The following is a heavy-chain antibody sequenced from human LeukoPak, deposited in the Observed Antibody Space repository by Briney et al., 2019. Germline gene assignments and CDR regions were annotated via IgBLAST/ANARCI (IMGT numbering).Heavy chain of an antibody. V-gene: IGHV1-18*01. CDR1: GYTFTSYG. Sequence: ASVTVSCKASGYTFTSYGITWARQAPGQGLEWMGWISAYNGNTNYPQKFQDRVTMTTDTSTSTASMELRSLRSDDTAMYYCARVLGIQLWGSSDYWGQGTLLPVLS. D-gene: IGHD5-18*01. J-gene: IGHJ4*02. CDR2: ISAYNGNT. CDR3: ARVLGIQLWGSSDY.